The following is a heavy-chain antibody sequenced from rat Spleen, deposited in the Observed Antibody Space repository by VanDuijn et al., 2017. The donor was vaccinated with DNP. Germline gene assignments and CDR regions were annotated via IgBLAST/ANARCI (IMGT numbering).Heavy chain of an antibody. J-gene: IGHJ2*01. V-gene: IGHV5-25*01. CDR2: ISPSGAST. CDR1: GFTFSKHD. Sequence: EVQLLESGGGLVQPGRSLKLSCAASGFTFSKHDMAWVRQTPTKGLEWVASISPSGASTYYRDSVKGRFTISRDNAKSTLYLQMNSLRSEDMATYYCARGGRGLFDYWGQGVMVTVSS. CDR3: ARGGRGLFDY.